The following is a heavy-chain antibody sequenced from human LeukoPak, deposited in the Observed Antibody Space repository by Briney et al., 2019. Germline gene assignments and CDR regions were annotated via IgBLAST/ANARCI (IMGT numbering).Heavy chain of an antibody. J-gene: IGHJ2*01. D-gene: IGHD2-15*01. Sequence: ASVKVSCKASGYTFTDYYLHWVRQAPGQGLEWMGWISPNNGDTDYAQKFQGRVTMTRDTSITTAYMELSRLRSDDTALYYCARAHPIRSRGNSGAGYFDLWGRGTLVTVSS. CDR2: ISPNNGDT. V-gene: IGHV1-2*02. CDR3: ARAHPIRSRGNSGAGYFDL. CDR1: GYTFTDYY.